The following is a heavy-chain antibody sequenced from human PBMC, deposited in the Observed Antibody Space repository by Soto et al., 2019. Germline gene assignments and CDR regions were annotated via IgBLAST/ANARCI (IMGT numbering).Heavy chain of an antibody. CDR3: AREWKYQLPDGHYYYGMDV. Sequence: SVKVSCKASGGTFSSYAIRWLLQAPGSGPQWMGGMIPIFGTANYAQKFQGRVTITADKSTSTAYMELSSLRSEDTAVYYCAREWKYQLPDGHYYYGMDVWGQGTTVTVSS. V-gene: IGHV1-69*06. D-gene: IGHD2-2*01. CDR1: GGTFSSYA. J-gene: IGHJ6*02. CDR2: MIPIFGTA.